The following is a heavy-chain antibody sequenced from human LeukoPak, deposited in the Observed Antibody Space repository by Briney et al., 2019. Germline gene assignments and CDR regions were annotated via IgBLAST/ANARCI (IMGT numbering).Heavy chain of an antibody. D-gene: IGHD2-2*01. CDR1: GGSFSEYY. CDR3: ARVSVTSGWTYDH. J-gene: IGHJ4*02. V-gene: IGHV4-34*01. Sequence: SETLSLTCAVYGGSFSEYYWSWIRQPPGKGLEWIGEINHSGSTSYNPSLKSRVTTSVDTPNKQFSLKLSPITAADTAVYYCARVSVTSGWTYDHWGQGTLVTVSS. CDR2: INHSGST.